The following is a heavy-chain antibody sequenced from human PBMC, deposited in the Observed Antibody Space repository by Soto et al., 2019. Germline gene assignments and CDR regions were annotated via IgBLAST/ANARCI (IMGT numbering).Heavy chain of an antibody. CDR3: ARGRLISLYYFDY. Sequence: EVQLVASGGGLVQPGGSLRLSCAASVFTFSNYDMHCVRQVTGKGLEWVSTIGTAGDTYYPGSVKGLFTISRENAKNSLYLQMNSLRAEDTAVYYCARGRLISLYYFDYWCQGTLVTVSS. CDR1: VFTFSNYD. V-gene: IGHV3-13*01. D-gene: IGHD2-15*01. J-gene: IGHJ4*02. CDR2: IGTAGDT.